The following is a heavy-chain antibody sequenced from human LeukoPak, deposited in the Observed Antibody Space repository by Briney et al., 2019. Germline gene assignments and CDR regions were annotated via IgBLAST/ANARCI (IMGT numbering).Heavy chain of an antibody. Sequence: ASVKVSCKASGYTFTGYYMHWVRQAPGQGLEWMGWINPNSGGTNYAQKFQGRVTMTRDTSISTAYMELSGLRSDDTAVYYCARDRRYCSGGSCYSSFGISYYWGQGTLVTVSS. J-gene: IGHJ4*02. CDR2: INPNSGGT. V-gene: IGHV1-2*02. CDR3: ARDRRYCSGGSCYSSFGISYY. D-gene: IGHD2-15*01. CDR1: GYTFTGYY.